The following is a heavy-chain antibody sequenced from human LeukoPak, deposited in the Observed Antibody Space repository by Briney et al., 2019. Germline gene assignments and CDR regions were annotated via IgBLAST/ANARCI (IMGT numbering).Heavy chain of an antibody. CDR1: GYSITRGSY. D-gene: IGHD5-18*01. J-gene: IGHJ4*02. CDR2: IYTSGST. V-gene: IGHV4-38-2*02. CDR3: AREGYSYGSFFDY. Sequence: SETLSLTCTVSGYSITRGSYWGWIRQPPGKGLEWIGHIYTSGSTNYNPSLKSRVTISVDTSKNQFSLRLTSVTAADTAVYYCAREGYSYGSFFDYWGQGTLVTVSS.